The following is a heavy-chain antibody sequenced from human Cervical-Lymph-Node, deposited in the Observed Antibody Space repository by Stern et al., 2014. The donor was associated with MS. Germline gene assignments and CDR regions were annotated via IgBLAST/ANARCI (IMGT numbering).Heavy chain of an antibody. Sequence: QVQLQESGPGKVKPSETLSLTCSVSGGSISSYYCSWVRQPAGKGLEWLGRINTFGSTNFNPSLRSRLTMSVDTSKTQFSLKLKSVTAADTAVYYCARGVLGFGEFPYGMDVWGQGTTVTVSS. CDR1: GGSISSYY. CDR2: INTFGST. J-gene: IGHJ6*02. V-gene: IGHV4-4*07. CDR3: ARGVLGFGEFPYGMDV. D-gene: IGHD3-10*01.